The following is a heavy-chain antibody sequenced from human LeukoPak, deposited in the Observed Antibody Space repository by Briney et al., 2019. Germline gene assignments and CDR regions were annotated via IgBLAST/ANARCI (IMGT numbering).Heavy chain of an antibody. V-gene: IGHV3-30*18. Sequence: GGSLRLSCAASGFTFSTYGMDWVRQAPGKGLEGVSLISYEGIKKYYADSVKGRFTIYRDNSKHTLHLQMNSLRTEDPAVYFCAKQRDCSGGSCYPGYWGQGTLVTVSS. CDR1: GFTFSTYG. CDR2: ISYEGIKK. J-gene: IGHJ4*02. CDR3: AKQRDCSGGSCYPGY. D-gene: IGHD2-15*01.